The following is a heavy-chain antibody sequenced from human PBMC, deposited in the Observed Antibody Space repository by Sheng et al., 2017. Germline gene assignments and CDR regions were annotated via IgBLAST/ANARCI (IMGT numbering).Heavy chain of an antibody. J-gene: IGHJ4*02. V-gene: IGHV3-48*03. Sequence: EVQLVESGGGLVQPGGSLRLSCAASGFTFSSYEMNWVRQAPGKGLEWVSYISSSGSTIYYADSVKGRFTISRDNAKNSLYLQMNSLRAEDTAVYYCARQNFWSGSNFDYWGQGTLVTVSS. CDR2: ISSSGSTI. CDR3: ARQNFWSGSNFDY. CDR1: GFTFSSYE. D-gene: IGHD3-3*01.